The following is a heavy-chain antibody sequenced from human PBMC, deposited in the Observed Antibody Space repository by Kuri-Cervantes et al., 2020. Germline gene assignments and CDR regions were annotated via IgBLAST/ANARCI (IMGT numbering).Heavy chain of an antibody. V-gene: IGHV3-30*02. Sequence: GESLKISCEASAFSFSLYGMYWVRQAPGKGLEWVTFIRDDGTEKYYADSVKGRFTISRDNSKNTLSLQLNSLRTEDTAVYYCAKDGRPGNSSPGEDYFYMDVWGKGSTVTVSS. D-gene: IGHD2/OR15-2a*01. CDR1: AFSFSLYG. J-gene: IGHJ6*03. CDR3: AKDGRPGNSSPGEDYFYMDV. CDR2: IRDDGTEK.